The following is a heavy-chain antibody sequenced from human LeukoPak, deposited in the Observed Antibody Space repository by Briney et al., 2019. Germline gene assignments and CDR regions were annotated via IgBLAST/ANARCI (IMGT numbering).Heavy chain of an antibody. CDR2: IYYSGST. D-gene: IGHD6-19*01. J-gene: IGHJ6*03. V-gene: IGHV4-59*01. Sequence: ETLSLTCTVSGGSISSYYWSWIRQPPGKGLEWIGYIYYSGSTNYNPSLKSRVTISVDTSKNQFSLKLSSVTAADTAVYYCARVPPDSSGWYRPLPYYYYMDVWGKGTTVTVSS. CDR1: GGSISSYY. CDR3: ARVPPDSSGWYRPLPYYYYMDV.